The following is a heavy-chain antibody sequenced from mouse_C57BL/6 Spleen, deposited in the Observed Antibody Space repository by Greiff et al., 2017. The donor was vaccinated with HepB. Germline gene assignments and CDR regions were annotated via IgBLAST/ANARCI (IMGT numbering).Heavy chain of an antibody. V-gene: IGHV14-2*01. D-gene: IGHD1-1*01. J-gene: IGHJ1*03. Sequence: VQLQQPGAELVKPGASVKLSCTASGFNIKDYYMHWVKQRTEQGLEWIGRIDPEDGETKYAPKFQGKASITADTSSNTAYLQLSSLTSEDTAVYYCARRYYGSRSYRYFDVWGTETTVTVSS. CDR1: GFNIKDYY. CDR3: ARRYYGSRSYRYFDV. CDR2: IDPEDGET.